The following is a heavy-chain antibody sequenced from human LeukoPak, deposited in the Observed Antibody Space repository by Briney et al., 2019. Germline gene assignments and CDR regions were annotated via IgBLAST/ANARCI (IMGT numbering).Heavy chain of an antibody. J-gene: IGHJ6*03. D-gene: IGHD6-6*01. CDR3: ARVPFEYSSSSYYYYMDV. Sequence: PGGSLRLSCAASGFTFSSYSMNWVRQAPGKGLEWVSSISSSSSYIYYADSVKGRFTISRDNAKNSPYLQMNSLRAEDTAVYYCARVPFEYSSSSYYYYMDVWGKGTTVTVSS. V-gene: IGHV3-21*01. CDR2: ISSSSSYI. CDR1: GFTFSSYS.